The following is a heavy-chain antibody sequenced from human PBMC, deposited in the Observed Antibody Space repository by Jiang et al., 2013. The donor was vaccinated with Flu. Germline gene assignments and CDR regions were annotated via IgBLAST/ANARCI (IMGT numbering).Heavy chain of an antibody. D-gene: IGHD3-3*01. CDR3: ARFGVVIRRFDY. V-gene: IGHV4-39*07. J-gene: IGHJ4*02. CDR1: GGSISSSSHY. Sequence: PGLVKPSETLSLTCTVSGGSISSSSHYWGWIRQPPGKGLEWTGSIYYSGSTYYNPSLKSRVTISVDTSKNQFSLKLNSVTAADTAVYYCARFGVVIRRFDYWGQGTLVTVSS. CDR2: IYYSGST.